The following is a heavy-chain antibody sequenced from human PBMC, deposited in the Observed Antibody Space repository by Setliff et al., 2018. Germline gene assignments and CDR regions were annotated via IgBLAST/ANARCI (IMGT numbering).Heavy chain of an antibody. V-gene: IGHV5-51*01. CDR3: ARQAISGSDAFDI. CDR1: GYTFTNYW. Sequence: PGESLKISCKGSGYTFTNYWIGWVRQMPGKGLEWMGIIYPGDSDTRYSPSFQGQVTISADKSISIAYLRWSSLKASDTAMYYCARQAISGSDAFDIWGQGTLVTVSS. CDR2: IYPGDSDT. D-gene: IGHD3-3*01. J-gene: IGHJ3*02.